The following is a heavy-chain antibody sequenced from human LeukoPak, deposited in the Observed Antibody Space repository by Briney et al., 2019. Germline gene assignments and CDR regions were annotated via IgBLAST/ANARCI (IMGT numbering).Heavy chain of an antibody. D-gene: IGHD3-22*01. CDR1: GFTFSNYW. CDR2: IKSDGRT. Sequence: PGGSLRLSCAAAGFTFSNYWMHWVRQAPGKGLVWVSRIKSDGRTNYADSVKGRFTISRDNAKNTVSLQMNSLRAEDTAVYYCARAPSEIGGYYPEYFRHWGQGTLVTVSS. CDR3: ARAPSEIGGYYPEYFRH. J-gene: IGHJ1*01. V-gene: IGHV3-74*01.